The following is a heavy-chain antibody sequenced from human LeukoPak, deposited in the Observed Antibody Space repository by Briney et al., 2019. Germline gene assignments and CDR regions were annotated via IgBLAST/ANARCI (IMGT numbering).Heavy chain of an antibody. D-gene: IGHD5-12*01. CDR3: ARMWLSALYYYYMDV. V-gene: IGHV3-20*04. CDR1: GFTFDDYG. J-gene: IGHJ6*03. CDR2: INWNGGST. Sequence: RSGGSPRLSCAASGFTFDDYGMSWGRQAPGKGLEWVSGINWNGGSTGYADSVKGRFTISRDNAKNSLYLQMNSLRAEDTAVYYCARMWLSALYYYYMDVWGKGTTVTVSS.